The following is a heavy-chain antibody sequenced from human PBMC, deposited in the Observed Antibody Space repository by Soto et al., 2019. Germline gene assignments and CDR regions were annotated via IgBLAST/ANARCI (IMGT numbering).Heavy chain of an antibody. Sequence: QVHLVQSRAEVKKPGASVKVSCKGSGYAFTTYGITWVRQAPGQGLEWMGSISAHNGNTNYAQKLQGRVTVTRDTSTSTAYMELRSLRSDDTAVYYCARGRYGDYWGQGALVTVSS. J-gene: IGHJ4*02. CDR1: GYAFTTYG. D-gene: IGHD1-1*01. CDR3: ARGRYGDY. V-gene: IGHV1-18*01. CDR2: ISAHNGNT.